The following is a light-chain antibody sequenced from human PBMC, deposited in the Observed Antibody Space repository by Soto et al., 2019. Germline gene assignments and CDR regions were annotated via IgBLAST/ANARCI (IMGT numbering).Light chain of an antibody. V-gene: IGKV3-11*01. CDR2: DAS. Sequence: EVVLTQSPATLSLSPGARATLSCRASRNVSSYLAWYQQKPGQVPRLLIYDASNRATGIPARFSGSGSGTDFALTINSLEPEDFAVYYCQQYVNSPWTFGQGTKVDIK. CDR3: QQYVNSPWT. J-gene: IGKJ1*01. CDR1: RNVSSY.